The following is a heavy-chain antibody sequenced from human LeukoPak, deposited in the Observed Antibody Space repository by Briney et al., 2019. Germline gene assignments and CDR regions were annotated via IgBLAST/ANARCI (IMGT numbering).Heavy chain of an antibody. CDR1: GGSISRGDYC. Sequence: SETLCLTCAVSGGSISRGDYCWGWIRQPPGRGREWVGYIYDSGSTYYNPSLKSRFTISVDTSKNQFYLQMSSVTAEDTAVYYCARLYDSSRYPEYWGQGTLVTVSS. D-gene: IGHD3-22*01. CDR2: IYDSGST. CDR3: ARLYDSSRYPEY. J-gene: IGHJ4*02. V-gene: IGHV4-30-4*01.